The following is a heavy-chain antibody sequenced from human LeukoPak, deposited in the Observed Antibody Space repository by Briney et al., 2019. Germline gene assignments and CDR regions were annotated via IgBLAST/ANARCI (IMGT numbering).Heavy chain of an antibody. CDR3: AREQQWPYYGMDV. CDR2: INHSGST. Sequence: SETLSLTCAVYGGSFSGYYWSWIRRPPGKGLEWIGEINHSGSTNYNPSLKSRVTISVDTSKNQFSLKLSSVTAADTAVYYCAREQQWPYYGMDVWGQGTTVTVSS. J-gene: IGHJ6*02. D-gene: IGHD6-19*01. CDR1: GGSFSGYY. V-gene: IGHV4-34*01.